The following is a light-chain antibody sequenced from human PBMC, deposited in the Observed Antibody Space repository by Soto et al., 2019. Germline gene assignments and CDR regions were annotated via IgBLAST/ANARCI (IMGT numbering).Light chain of an antibody. J-gene: IGLJ1*01. CDR1: TSDVGRYNY. V-gene: IGLV2-14*01. CDR2: DVS. Sequence: QSVRTQPASVSGSPGQSITISCTGTTSDVGRYNYVSWYQQHPGKAPKLKIYDVSNRPSGVSNRFSGSKSGNTASLTISGLQAEDEADYYCTSYKSSSTYVFGTGTKVTVL. CDR3: TSYKSSSTYV.